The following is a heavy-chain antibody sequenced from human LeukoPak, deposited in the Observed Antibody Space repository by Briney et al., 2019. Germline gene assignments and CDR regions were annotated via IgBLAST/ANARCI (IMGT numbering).Heavy chain of an antibody. CDR1: GGTFSSYA. CDR3: ARSYYYDS. CDR2: ISVYNGNT. V-gene: IGHV1-18*01. J-gene: IGHJ4*02. Sequence: ASVKVSCKASGGTFSSYAISWARQAPGQGLEWMGWISVYNGNTNYAQKFQGRVTMTTDTSTSTAYMELRSLRSDDTAVYYCARSYYYDSWGQGTLVTVSS.